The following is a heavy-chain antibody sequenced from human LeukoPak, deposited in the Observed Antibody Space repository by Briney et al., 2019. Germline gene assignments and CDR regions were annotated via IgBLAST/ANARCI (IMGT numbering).Heavy chain of an antibody. Sequence: SETLSLTCTVSGGSISSSSYYWGWIRQPPGKGLEWIGSIYYSGSTYYNPSLKSRVTISVDTSKNQFSLKLSSVTAADTAVYYCARGPNGSYKPFDYWGQGTLVTVSS. V-gene: IGHV4-39*07. D-gene: IGHD1-26*01. CDR1: GGSISSSSYY. J-gene: IGHJ4*02. CDR3: ARGPNGSYKPFDY. CDR2: IYYSGST.